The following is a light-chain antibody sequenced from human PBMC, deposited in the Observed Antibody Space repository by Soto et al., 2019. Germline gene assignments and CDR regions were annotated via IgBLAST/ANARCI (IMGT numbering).Light chain of an antibody. CDR1: QSVSSSY. J-gene: IGKJ1*01. V-gene: IGKV3-20*01. CDR2: AAS. Sequence: PGERATLSCRASQSVSSSYLASYQQKPGQAPRLLIYAASSRATGIPDRFSGSGSGTDFTLTISRLEPEDFAVYYCQQYGSSSWTFGQGTRVEI. CDR3: QQYGSSSWT.